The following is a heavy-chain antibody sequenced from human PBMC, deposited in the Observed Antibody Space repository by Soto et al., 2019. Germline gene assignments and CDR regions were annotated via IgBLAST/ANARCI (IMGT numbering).Heavy chain of an antibody. J-gene: IGHJ6*02. Sequence: QVQLVESGGGVVQPGRSLRLCWAASGFTFSSYGMHWVRQAPGKGLEWVAVIWYDGSNKYYADSVKGRFTISRDNSKNTLYLQMNSLRAEDTAVYYCARDLIQWLVGYYGMDVWGQGTTVTVSS. CDR3: ARDLIQWLVGYYGMDV. D-gene: IGHD6-19*01. CDR1: GFTFSSYG. V-gene: IGHV3-33*01. CDR2: IWYDGSNK.